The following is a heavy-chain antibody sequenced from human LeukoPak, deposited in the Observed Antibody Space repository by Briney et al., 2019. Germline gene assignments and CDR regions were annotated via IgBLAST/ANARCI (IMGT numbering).Heavy chain of an antibody. V-gene: IGHV1-18*01. CDR1: GYTFTSYG. Sequence: GASVTVSCTASGYTFTSYGISWVRQAPGQGLEWMGWISAYNGNTNYAHKLQGRVTMTTDTSTSTAYMELRSLRSDDTAVYYCARASPYSSPKDYWGQGTLVTVSS. D-gene: IGHD6-13*01. J-gene: IGHJ4*02. CDR3: ARASPYSSPKDY. CDR2: ISAYNGNT.